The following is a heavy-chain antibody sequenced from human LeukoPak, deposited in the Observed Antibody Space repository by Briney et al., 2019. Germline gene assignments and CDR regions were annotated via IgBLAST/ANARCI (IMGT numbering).Heavy chain of an antibody. CDR1: GFTFSSYS. CDR3: ARAEYYYDSSGCGAFDI. D-gene: IGHD3-22*01. J-gene: IGHJ3*02. CDR2: ISSSSSYI. V-gene: IGHV3-21*01. Sequence: PGGSLRVSCAASGFTFSSYSMNWVRQAPGKGLEWVSSISSSSSYIYYADSVKGRFTISRDNAKNSLYLQMNSLRAEDTAVYYCARAEYYYDSSGCGAFDIWGQGTMVTVSS.